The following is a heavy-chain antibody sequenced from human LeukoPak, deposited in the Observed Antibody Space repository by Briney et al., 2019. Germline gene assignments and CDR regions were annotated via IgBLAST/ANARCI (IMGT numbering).Heavy chain of an antibody. CDR2: MNPNSGNT. CDR3: ARGLSGTTGFDY. D-gene: IGHD1-7*01. J-gene: IGHJ4*02. CDR1: GYTFTSYD. Sequence: ASVKVSCKASGYTFTSYDINWVRQATGQGLEWMGWMNPNSGNTGYAQKYQGRVTMTRNTSIRAAYMELSSLRSEDTAVYYCARGLSGTTGFDYWGQGTLVTVSS. V-gene: IGHV1-8*01.